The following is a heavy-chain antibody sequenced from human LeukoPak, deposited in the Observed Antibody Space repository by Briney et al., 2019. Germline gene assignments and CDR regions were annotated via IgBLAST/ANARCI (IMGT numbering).Heavy chain of an antibody. CDR2: ISSISSTI. Sequence: PRGSLSPSCPASASTSSSYTMSWVRQAPGKGLGWVSYISSISSTIYYAASVKGRVTISIDNAKKSLYLQRNSLTAEDTAVYYCARAQTEWLPISDAFDIWGQGTMVTVSS. CDR1: ASTSSSYT. D-gene: IGHD3-3*01. J-gene: IGHJ3*02. V-gene: IGHV3-48*04. CDR3: ARAQTEWLPISDAFDI.